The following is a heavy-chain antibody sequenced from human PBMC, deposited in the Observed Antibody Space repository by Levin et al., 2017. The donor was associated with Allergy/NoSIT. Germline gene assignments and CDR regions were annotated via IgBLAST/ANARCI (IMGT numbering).Heavy chain of an antibody. J-gene: IGHJ4*02. Sequence: GESLKISCKASGYTFTDHYMHWVRQAPGQGLEWMGWINPNSGATNYAQKFQGRVTMTRDTSISTAYMELSRLKSDETAVYFCAREISSSWFDYWGQGTLVTVSS. CDR2: INPNSGAT. V-gene: IGHV1-2*02. CDR1: GYTFTDHY. D-gene: IGHD6-13*01. CDR3: AREISSSWFDY.